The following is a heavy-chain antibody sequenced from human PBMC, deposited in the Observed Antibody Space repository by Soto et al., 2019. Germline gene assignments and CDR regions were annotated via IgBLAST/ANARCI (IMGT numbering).Heavy chain of an antibody. J-gene: IGHJ4*02. CDR2: INPSGGST. CDR3: ARDAYDYGDFAGIGY. Sequence: QVQLVQSGAEVKKPGASVKVSCKASGYTFTRYHIHWVRQAPGQGLEWMGIINPSGGSTTYAQKFRGRVSMIRYTSTSTVYMEPSSLRSEDTAVYYCARDAYDYGDFAGIGYWRQGTLVTVSS. D-gene: IGHD4-17*01. V-gene: IGHV1-46*01. CDR1: GYTFTRYH.